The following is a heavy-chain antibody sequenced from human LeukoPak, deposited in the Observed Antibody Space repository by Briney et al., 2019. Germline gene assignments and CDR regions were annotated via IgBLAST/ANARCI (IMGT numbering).Heavy chain of an antibody. CDR1: GGSFSGYY. J-gene: IGHJ5*02. V-gene: IGHV4-34*01. CDR2: INHSGST. D-gene: IGHD3-10*01. CDR3: ARHSAYYYGSGSVNWFDP. Sequence: SETLSLTCAVYGGSFSGYYWSWIRQPPGKGLEWIGEINHSGSTNYNPSLKSRVTISVDTSKNQFSLKLSSVTAADTAVYYCARHSAYYYGSGSVNWFDPWGQGTLVTVSS.